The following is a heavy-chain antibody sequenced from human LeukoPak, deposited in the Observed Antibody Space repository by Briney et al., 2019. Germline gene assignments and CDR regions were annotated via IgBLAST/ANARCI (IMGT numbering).Heavy chain of an antibody. D-gene: IGHD2-21*02. CDR3: ARDPHPCGGDCYANGAFDI. J-gene: IGHJ3*02. V-gene: IGHV1-8*03. CDR1: GYTFTSYD. Sequence: ASVKVSCKASGYTFTSYDINWVRQATGQGLEWMGYVNPNSGNTGYAQNFQGRVTITRTTSISTAYMEVSGLRSDDTAVYYCARDPHPCGGDCYANGAFDIWGQGTLVTVSS. CDR2: VNPNSGNT.